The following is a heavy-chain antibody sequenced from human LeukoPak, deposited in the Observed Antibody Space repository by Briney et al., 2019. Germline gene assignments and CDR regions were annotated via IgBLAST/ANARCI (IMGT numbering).Heavy chain of an antibody. CDR3: ARDQALYFSYGDY. Sequence: GRSLRLSCAASGFTFSNYVMHWVRQAPGKGLEWLAAIFYDGSKEHYADTVKGRFTISRDNSKNTLYLQVNSLTADDTAVYYCARDQALYFSYGDYWGQGTLVTVSS. CDR1: GFTFSNYV. V-gene: IGHV3-33*01. CDR2: IFYDGSKE. J-gene: IGHJ4*02. D-gene: IGHD2/OR15-2a*01.